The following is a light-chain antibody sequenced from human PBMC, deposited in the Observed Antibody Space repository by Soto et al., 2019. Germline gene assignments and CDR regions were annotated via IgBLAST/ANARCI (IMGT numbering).Light chain of an antibody. CDR2: DAS. J-gene: IGKJ1*01. Sequence: EIVLTPSPATLSLSPGERANLSCWASQSVNRYLVWYQQKPGQAPRLLMYDASKRATGIPARFSGSGSGTDFTLTISSLEPEDFAVYYCQQRDIWPWTFGQGTKVDIK. CDR1: QSVNRY. V-gene: IGKV3-11*01. CDR3: QQRDIWPWT.